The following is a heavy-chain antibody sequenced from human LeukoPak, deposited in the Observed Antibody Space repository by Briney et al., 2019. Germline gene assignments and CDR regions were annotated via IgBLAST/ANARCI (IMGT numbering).Heavy chain of an antibody. V-gene: IGHV3-23*01. CDR3: AKGLSAAGDYYFDY. CDR2: ISGSGAST. J-gene: IGHJ4*02. D-gene: IGHD2-21*01. CDR1: GFTLSTNA. Sequence: GGSLRLSCLTSGFTLSTNAMSWVRQAPGKGLEWISGISGSGASTYYADSVKGRFTISRDDSRNTLYLQMKSLRVEATAVYYCAKGLSAAGDYYFDYWGQGALVTVSS.